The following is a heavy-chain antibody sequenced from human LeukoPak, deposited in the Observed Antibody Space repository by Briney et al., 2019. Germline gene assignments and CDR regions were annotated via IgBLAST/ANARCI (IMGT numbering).Heavy chain of an antibody. CDR1: GFNFSDSR. V-gene: IGHV3-7*04. CDR3: VRGDWYFEA. CDR2: INRDGTEK. J-gene: IGHJ4*02. D-gene: IGHD2-21*01. Sequence: GVSPRLSCATSGFNFSDSRMTWVRQAPGKGLQWVANINRDGTEKHFLGSVGGRFIISRDNAKKSLYLQMSSLRPQDRAVYFCVRGDWYFEAWGQGTLVTVSS.